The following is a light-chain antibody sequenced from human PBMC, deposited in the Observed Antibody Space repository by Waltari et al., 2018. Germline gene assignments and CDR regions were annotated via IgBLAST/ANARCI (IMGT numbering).Light chain of an antibody. CDR1: SRDVGAPNH. CDR3: CSYTSIGTYI. J-gene: IGLJ1*01. Sequence: QSALAQPASVSASPGRSIPISCTRTSRDVGAPNHVSWYQQHPGKAPRTMIYDVNNRPSGVSSRFYGSKSGNTASLTISGLQAEDEADYYCCSYTSIGTYIFGTGTKVTVL. CDR2: DVN. V-gene: IGLV2-14*01.